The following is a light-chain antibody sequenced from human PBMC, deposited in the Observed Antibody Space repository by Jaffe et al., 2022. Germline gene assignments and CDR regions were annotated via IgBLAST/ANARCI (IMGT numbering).Light chain of an antibody. CDR3: YSYAGTYSWV. CDR1: SSDVGGYDY. CDR2: AVN. J-gene: IGLJ3*02. V-gene: IGLV2-11*01. Sequence: QSALTQPRSVSGSPGQSVTISCTGTSSDVGGYDYVSWYQQYPGKAPKVMISAVNKRPSGVPDRFSGSKSGNTASLTISGLQAEDEAEYYCYSYAGTYSWVFGGGTKVTVL.